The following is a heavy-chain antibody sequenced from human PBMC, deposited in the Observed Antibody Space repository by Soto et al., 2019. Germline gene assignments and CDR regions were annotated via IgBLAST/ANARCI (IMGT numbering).Heavy chain of an antibody. CDR3: AREAAAADDNWFDP. Sequence: PSETLSLTCTVSGGSISSGDYYWSWIRQPPGKGLEWIGYIYYSGSTYYNPSLKSRVTISVDTSKNQFSLKLSSVTAADTAVYYCAREAAAADDNWFDPWGQGTLVTVSS. CDR1: GGSISSGDYY. V-gene: IGHV4-30-4*01. CDR2: IYYSGST. J-gene: IGHJ5*02. D-gene: IGHD6-13*01.